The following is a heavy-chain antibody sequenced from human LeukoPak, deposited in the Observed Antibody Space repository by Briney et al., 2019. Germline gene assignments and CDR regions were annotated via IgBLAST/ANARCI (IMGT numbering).Heavy chain of an antibody. CDR2: ISSSSSYI. CDR1: GFTFSNYN. Sequence: PGGSLRLSCAASGFTFSNYNFYWVRQAPGKGLEWVSSISSSSSYIYYADSVKGRFTISRGNAKNSLYLQMNSLRAEDTAVYYCARGHFDWLCWGQGTLVTVSS. D-gene: IGHD3-9*01. CDR3: ARGHFDWLC. J-gene: IGHJ4*02. V-gene: IGHV3-21*01.